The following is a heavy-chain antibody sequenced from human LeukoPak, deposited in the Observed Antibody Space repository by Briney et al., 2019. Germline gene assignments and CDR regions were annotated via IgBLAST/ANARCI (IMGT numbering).Heavy chain of an antibody. CDR3: ARDYGVGATVVGY. J-gene: IGHJ4*02. V-gene: IGHV1-2*04. Sequence: GASVKVSCKASGYTFTGYYMHWVRQAPGQGLEWMGWINPNSGGTNYAQKFQGWVTMTRDTSISTAYMELSRLRSDDTAVYYCARDYGVGATVVGYWGQGTLVTVSS. D-gene: IGHD1-26*01. CDR2: INPNSGGT. CDR1: GYTFTGYY.